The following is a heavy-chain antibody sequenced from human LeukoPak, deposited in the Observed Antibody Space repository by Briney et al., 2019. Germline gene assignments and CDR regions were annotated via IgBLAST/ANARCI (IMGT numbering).Heavy chain of an antibody. D-gene: IGHD2-8*01. CDR1: GGSISSYY. V-gene: IGHV4-4*07. Sequence: SETLSLTCTVSGGSISSYYWSWIRQPAGKGLEWIGRIYTSGSTNYNPSLKSRVTMSVDTSKNQFSLKLSSVTAADTAVYYCARDPPNCTNGVCYWERPFDYWAREPWSPSPQ. CDR3: ARDPPNCTNGVCYWERPFDY. J-gene: IGHJ4*02. CDR2: IYTSGST.